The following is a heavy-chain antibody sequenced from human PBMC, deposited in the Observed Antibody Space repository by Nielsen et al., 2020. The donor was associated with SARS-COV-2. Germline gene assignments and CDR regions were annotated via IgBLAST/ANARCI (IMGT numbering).Heavy chain of an antibody. V-gene: IGHV4-31*03. Sequence: SETLSLTCTVSGGSIRSESSYWSWLRQHPRKGLEWIGHRAYSGNTDYNPSLKSRLSIYVDTSKNLFSLRLTSVTTADTATYYCARGNGWFDPWGQGTRVTVSS. D-gene: IGHD2-8*01. J-gene: IGHJ5*02. CDR3: ARGNGWFDP. CDR2: RAYSGNT. CDR1: GGSIRSESSY.